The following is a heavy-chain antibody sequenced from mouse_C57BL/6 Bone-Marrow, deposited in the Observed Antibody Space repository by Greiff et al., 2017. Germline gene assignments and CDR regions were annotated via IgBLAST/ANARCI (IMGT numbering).Heavy chain of an antibody. Sequence: EVMLVESGGGLVQPKGSLKLSCAASGFSFNTYAMNWVRQAPGKGLEWVARIRSKSNNYATYYADSVKDRFTISRDDSESMLYLQMNNLKTEDTAMYYCVRRDYGSSHWYFDVWGTGTTVTVSS. CDR1: GFSFNTYA. CDR3: VRRDYGSSHWYFDV. J-gene: IGHJ1*03. D-gene: IGHD1-1*01. CDR2: IRSKSNNYAT. V-gene: IGHV10-1*01.